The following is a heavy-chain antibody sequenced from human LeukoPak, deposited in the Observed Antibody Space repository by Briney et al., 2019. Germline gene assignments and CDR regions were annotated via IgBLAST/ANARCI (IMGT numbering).Heavy chain of an antibody. CDR1: GFAIRSHY. CDR3: AKDYASNY. Sequence: GGSLRLSCAASGFAIRSHYMTWVRQAPGEGLEWVSVIYSDGSTFYADSVKGRFTISRDNAKNTLYLQMNSLRAEDTAVYYCAKDYASNYWGQGTLVTVSS. J-gene: IGHJ4*02. CDR2: IYSDGST. V-gene: IGHV3-53*01. D-gene: IGHD3-16*01.